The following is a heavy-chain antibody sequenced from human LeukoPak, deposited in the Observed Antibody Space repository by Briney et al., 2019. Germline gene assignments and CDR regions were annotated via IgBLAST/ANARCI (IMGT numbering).Heavy chain of an antibody. CDR1: GFTLSSYW. V-gene: IGHV3-74*03. J-gene: IGHJ6*02. CDR2: HYSDGSST. Sequence: PGGSLRLSCAASGFTLSSYWMQWVRQAPRKGLVWVSRHYSDGSSTKYADSVKGRFTISTDNAKNTLYLQMNSLRAEDTAVYYCVRGVYSMDVWGQGTTVTVSS. CDR3: VRGVYSMDV.